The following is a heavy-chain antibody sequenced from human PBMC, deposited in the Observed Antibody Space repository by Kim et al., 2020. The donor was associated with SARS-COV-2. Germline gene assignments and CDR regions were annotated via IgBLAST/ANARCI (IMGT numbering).Heavy chain of an antibody. D-gene: IGHD6-19*01. CDR2: INSDGTTT. CDR1: GFTFSSHC. J-gene: IGHJ4*02. CDR3: ARRQFSSGWYYVDY. Sequence: GGSLRLSCAASGFTFSSHCMHWVRQAPGKGLVWVSRINSDGTTTSYADSVKGRFTISRDNAKNTLYLQMNSLRAEDTAVYYCARRQFSSGWYYVDYWGKGTLVTVS. V-gene: IGHV3-74*01.